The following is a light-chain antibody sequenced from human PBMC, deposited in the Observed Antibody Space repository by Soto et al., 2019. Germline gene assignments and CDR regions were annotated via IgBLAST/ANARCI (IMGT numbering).Light chain of an antibody. CDR3: QQYTNWPLI. J-gene: IGKJ5*01. V-gene: IGKV1-12*01. CDR2: STS. Sequence: DIQMTQSPSSVSASVGDRVTITCRASQGVSSWLAWYQQKPGKAPKLLIYSTSTLQSGVPSRFSGSGSGTEFTLTISSLQSADFAVYYCQQYTNWPLIFGQGTRLEIK. CDR1: QGVSSW.